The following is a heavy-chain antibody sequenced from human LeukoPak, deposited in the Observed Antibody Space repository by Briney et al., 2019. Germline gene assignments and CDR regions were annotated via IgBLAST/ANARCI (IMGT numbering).Heavy chain of an antibody. CDR3: ARHLTSSWYLDY. V-gene: IGHV4-4*02. J-gene: IGHJ4*02. CDR2: IYHSGST. D-gene: IGHD6-13*01. CDR1: GDSISSSNR. Sequence: SETLSLTCAVSGDSISSSNRWSWVRQPPGKGLEWIGEIYHSGSTNYNPTLKSRVTISVDKSKNQFSLKLSSVTAADTAVYYCARHLTSSWYLDYWGQGTLVTVSS.